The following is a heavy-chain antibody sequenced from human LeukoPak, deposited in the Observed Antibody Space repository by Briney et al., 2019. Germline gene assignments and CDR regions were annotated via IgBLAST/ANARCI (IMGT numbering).Heavy chain of an antibody. CDR1: GGSVSSGSYY. CDR3: ARDQSGITMTRGAFDI. D-gene: IGHD3-22*01. J-gene: IGHJ3*02. CDR2: IYYSGST. Sequence: SETLSLTCTVSGGSVSSGSYYWSWIRQPPGKGLEWIGYIYYSGSTNYNPSLKSRVTISVDTSKNQSSLKLSSVTAADTAVYYCARDQSGITMTRGAFDIWGQGTMVTVSS. V-gene: IGHV4-61*01.